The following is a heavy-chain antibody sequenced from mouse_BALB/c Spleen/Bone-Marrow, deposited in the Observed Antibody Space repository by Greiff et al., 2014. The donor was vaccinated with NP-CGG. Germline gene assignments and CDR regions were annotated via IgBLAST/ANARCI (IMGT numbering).Heavy chain of an antibody. CDR1: GYAFTNYL. J-gene: IGHJ4*01. V-gene: IGHV1-54*01. CDR3: ARCLTGTSAMDY. CDR2: INPGSGGT. D-gene: IGHD4-1*01. Sequence: QVQLKESGAELVRPGTSVKVSCKASGYAFTNYLIECVKQRPGQGLEWIGVINPGSGGTNYNEKFKAKATLTADKSSSTAYMQLSSLTSDDSAVYFCARCLTGTSAMDYWGQGTSVTVSS.